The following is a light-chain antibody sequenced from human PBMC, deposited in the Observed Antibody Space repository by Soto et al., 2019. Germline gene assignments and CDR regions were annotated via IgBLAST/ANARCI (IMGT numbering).Light chain of an antibody. Sequence: DIPMTQSPSSLSASVGDRVTITCRASQSISSYLNWYQQKPGKAPKLLIYAASSLQSGVPSRFSGSGSGTDFTLTISSLQPEDFAIYYCQQNNSTPPTLGGGTKVEIK. CDR2: AAS. J-gene: IGKJ4*01. CDR3: QQNNSTPPT. CDR1: QSISSY. V-gene: IGKV1-39*01.